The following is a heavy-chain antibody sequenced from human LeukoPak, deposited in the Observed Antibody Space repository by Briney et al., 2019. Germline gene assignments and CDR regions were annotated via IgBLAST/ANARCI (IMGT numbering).Heavy chain of an antibody. D-gene: IGHD7-27*01. CDR1: GFIFSSYS. Sequence: PGGSLRLSCGASGFIFSSYSMNWVRQAPGKGLEGVSSISSGSGYIYYADAVKGRFTIYRDNAKNSLYLQMNSLRAEDTAVYYCARDSVSGDPGYWGQGTLVTGSS. CDR3: ARDSVSGDPGY. J-gene: IGHJ4*02. CDR2: ISSGSGYI. V-gene: IGHV3-21*01.